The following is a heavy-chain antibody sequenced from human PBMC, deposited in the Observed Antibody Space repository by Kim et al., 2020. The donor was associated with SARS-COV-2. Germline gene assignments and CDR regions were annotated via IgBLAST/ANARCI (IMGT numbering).Heavy chain of an antibody. CDR1: GFAFTNSY. J-gene: IGHJ4*02. D-gene: IGHD3-16*01. Sequence: GGSLRLSCAASGFAFTNSYMSWIRQAPGKGLDWLTFISDSSTDIYYADSVKGRFTISRDNAKNSLYLQMNGLGGDDTAVYYCARVAYSSIDYWGRGTLVTVSS. CDR2: ISDSSTDI. CDR3: ARVAYSSIDY. V-gene: IGHV3-11*01.